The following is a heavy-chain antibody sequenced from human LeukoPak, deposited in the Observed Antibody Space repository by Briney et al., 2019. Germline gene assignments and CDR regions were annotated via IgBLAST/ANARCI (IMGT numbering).Heavy chain of an antibody. V-gene: IGHV6-1*01. CDR2: TYYRSKWYN. J-gene: IGHJ4*02. Sequence: SQTLSLTCAISGDSVSNTRSAWNSIRQSPSRGLEWLGRTYYRSKWYNDYALSVRSRITINPDTSKNQFSLHLNSVTPEDTAVYFCARVNSWTEEPDTGFDYWGQGTLVTVSS. CDR3: ARVNSWTEEPDTGFDY. CDR1: GDSVSNTRSA. D-gene: IGHD1-14*01.